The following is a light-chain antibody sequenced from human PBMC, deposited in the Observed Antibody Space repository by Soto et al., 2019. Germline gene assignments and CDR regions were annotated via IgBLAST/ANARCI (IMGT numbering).Light chain of an antibody. CDR1: QSVTSTS. J-gene: IGKJ3*01. Sequence: DTVLTQSPGTLSLSPGERATLSCRASQSVTSTSFSWYQQKPGQAPRLLIYGTSNRATGIPDRFSGSGSGTDFILTISRLEPEDFAVYYCQQYGSSFTFGPGTIVDLK. V-gene: IGKV3-20*01. CDR3: QQYGSSFT. CDR2: GTS.